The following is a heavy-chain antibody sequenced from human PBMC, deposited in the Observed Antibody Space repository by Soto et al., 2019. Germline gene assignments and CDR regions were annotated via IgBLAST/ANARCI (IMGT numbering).Heavy chain of an antibody. CDR2: IYYSGST. Sequence: QVQLQESGPGLVKPSETLSLTCTVSGGSISSYYWSWIRQPPGKGLEWIGYIYYSGSTNYNPSLKSRVTIPVAPSKNQFSLKLSSVTAADTAVYYCARDAGIAAAGPYYYYGMDVWGQGTTVTVSS. D-gene: IGHD6-13*01. V-gene: IGHV4-59*01. CDR1: GGSISSYY. CDR3: ARDAGIAAAGPYYYYGMDV. J-gene: IGHJ6*02.